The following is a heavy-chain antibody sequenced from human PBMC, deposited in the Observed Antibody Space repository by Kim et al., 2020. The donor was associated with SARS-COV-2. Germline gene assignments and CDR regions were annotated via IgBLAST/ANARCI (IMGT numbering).Heavy chain of an antibody. J-gene: IGHJ4*02. CDR1: GASISSYY. CDR2: ISSSGT. CDR3: ARVKEGVGYFDY. D-gene: IGHD3-22*01. Sequence: SETLSLTCTVSGASISSYYWSWLRKPAGKGLECIGRISSSGTTYNRSLKSRVTMSLDTSKNQFSLKLSSVTAADTAVFYCARVKEGVGYFDYWGQGTQVTVSS. V-gene: IGHV4-4*07.